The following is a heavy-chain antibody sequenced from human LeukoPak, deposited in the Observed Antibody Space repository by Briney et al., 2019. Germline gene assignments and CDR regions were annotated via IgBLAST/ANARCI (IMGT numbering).Heavy chain of an antibody. D-gene: IGHD6-13*01. V-gene: IGHV4-39*01. CDR2: IYYSGNT. Sequence: PSETLSLTCTVSGGSISSGIYYWGWNRQPPGKGLEWIGSIYYSGNTYYNPSLKSRVTISVDTSKNQLSLKLNSVTAADTAVYYCARHVRQQLPPKAFDYWGQGTLVTVSS. J-gene: IGHJ4*02. CDR1: GGSISSGIYY. CDR3: ARHVRQQLPPKAFDY.